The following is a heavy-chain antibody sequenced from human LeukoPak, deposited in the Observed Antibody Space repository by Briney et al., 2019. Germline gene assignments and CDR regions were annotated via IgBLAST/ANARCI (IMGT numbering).Heavy chain of an antibody. Sequence: SETLSLTCTVSGGSISTYYWNWIRQPAGKGLEWIGRIYTSGSTNYNPSLKSRVTISVDTSKNQFSLKLSSVTAADTAVYYCARVCSNTSCYEREFDYWGQGTLVTVSS. CDR2: IYTSGST. CDR1: GGSISTYY. J-gene: IGHJ4*02. V-gene: IGHV4-4*07. CDR3: ARVCSNTSCYEREFDY. D-gene: IGHD2-2*01.